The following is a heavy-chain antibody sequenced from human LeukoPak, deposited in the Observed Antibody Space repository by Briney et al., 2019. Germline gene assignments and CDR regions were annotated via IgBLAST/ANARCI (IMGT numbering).Heavy chain of an antibody. D-gene: IGHD1-1*01. V-gene: IGHV3-21*01. CDR1: GFIFSNFN. CDR2: ISSTGNYI. J-gene: IGHJ4*02. CDR3: ARVSTGPV. Sequence: GSLRVSCVGSGFIFSNFNMNWVRQAPGKGLEWVSSISSTGNYIHCADSVKGRFTISRDNAQKSLYLQMNSLRVEDSAVYYCARVSTGPVWGQGTLVTVSS.